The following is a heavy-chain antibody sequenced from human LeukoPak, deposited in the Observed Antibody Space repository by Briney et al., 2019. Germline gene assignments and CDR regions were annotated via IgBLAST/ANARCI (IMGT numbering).Heavy chain of an antibody. Sequence: PGGSLRLSCAASGFTFSSYSMNWVRQAPGQGLLWVSYISSSSTTIYYADSVKGRFTVSRDNARNSLYLQMNSLRDEDTAVYYCARVAGGSYSVDHWGQGTLVTVSA. CDR3: ARVAGGSYSVDH. V-gene: IGHV3-48*02. CDR1: GFTFSSYS. J-gene: IGHJ4*02. CDR2: ISSSSTTI. D-gene: IGHD1-26*01.